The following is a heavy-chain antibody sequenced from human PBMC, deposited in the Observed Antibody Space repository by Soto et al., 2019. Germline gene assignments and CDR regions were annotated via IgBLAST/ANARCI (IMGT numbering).Heavy chain of an antibody. V-gene: IGHV3-33*01. CDR1: GFTFSSYG. J-gene: IGHJ5*02. Sequence: QVQLVESGGGVVQPGRSLRLSCAASGFTFSSYGMHWVRQAPGKGLEWVAVIWYDGSNKYYADSVKGRFTISRDNSKNTLYLQMNSLRAEDTAVYYCARDPLIYQPLGWFDPWGQGTLVTVSS. CDR3: ARDPLIYQPLGWFDP. CDR2: IWYDGSNK. D-gene: IGHD7-27*01.